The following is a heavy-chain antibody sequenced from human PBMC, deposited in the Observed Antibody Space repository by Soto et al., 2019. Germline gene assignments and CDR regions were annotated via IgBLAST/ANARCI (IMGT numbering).Heavy chain of an antibody. J-gene: IGHJ4*02. CDR1: GFIFSGSA. Sequence: EVQLVESGGGLVQPGGSLKLSCAASGFIFSGSAVHWVRQASGKGLEWVGRILSKAGNYETAYPASMKGRFTISRDDSENTAFLQMKSLKTEDTAVYYCIRGGSPYYYDYWGQGTLVAVSS. V-gene: IGHV3-73*01. CDR2: ILSKAGNYET. CDR3: IRGGSPYYYDY.